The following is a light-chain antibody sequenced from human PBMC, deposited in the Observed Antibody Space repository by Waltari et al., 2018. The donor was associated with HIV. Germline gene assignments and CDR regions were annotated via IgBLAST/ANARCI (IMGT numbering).Light chain of an antibody. CDR3: QQTNSFPFT. V-gene: IGKV1-12*01. CDR1: QGISTW. Sequence: IQMTQFPSSVSASVGDRVTFTCRAAQGISTWLAWYQQKPGKAPKLLISGASNLEPGVPSRFSGSGSGTSFSLTITSLQADDFAVYYCQQTNSFPFTFGQGTRLEIK. J-gene: IGKJ5*01. CDR2: GAS.